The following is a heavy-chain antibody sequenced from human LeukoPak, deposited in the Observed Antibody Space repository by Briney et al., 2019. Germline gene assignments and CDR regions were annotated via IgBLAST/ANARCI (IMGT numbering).Heavy chain of an antibody. Sequence: SETLSLTCAVYGESFSGYYWSWIRQPPGKGLEWIGEINHSGSTNYNPSLKSRVTISVDTSNNQYSLKLSSVSAADTAVYYCARRSYYFGSGSHYNPYSYFDSWGQGTLVTVSS. CDR3: ARRSYYFGSGSHYNPYSYFDS. J-gene: IGHJ4*02. CDR2: INHSGST. V-gene: IGHV4-34*01. CDR1: GESFSGYY. D-gene: IGHD3-10*01.